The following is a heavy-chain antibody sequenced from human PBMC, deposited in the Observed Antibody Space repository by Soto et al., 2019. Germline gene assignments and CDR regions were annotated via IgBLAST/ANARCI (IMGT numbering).Heavy chain of an antibody. V-gene: IGHV1-69*13. CDR1: GGTFSSYA. CDR2: IITIFGTA. Sequence: SVKVSCKASGGTFSSYAISWVRQAPGQGLEWMGGIITIFGTANYAQKFQGRVTITADESTSTAYMELSSLRSEDTAVYYCARSYDSSGYYYEGLSWFDPWGQGTLVTVSS. CDR3: ARSYDSSGYYYEGLSWFDP. D-gene: IGHD3-22*01. J-gene: IGHJ5*02.